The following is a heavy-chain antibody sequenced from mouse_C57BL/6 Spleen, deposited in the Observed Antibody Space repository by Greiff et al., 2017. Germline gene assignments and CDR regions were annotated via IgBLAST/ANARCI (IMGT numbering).Heavy chain of an antibody. J-gene: IGHJ4*01. D-gene: IGHD3-2*02. CDR3: ARNEAAQVLYAMDY. Sequence: VQLQQSGPGLVQPSQSLSITCTVSGFSLTSYGVHWVRQSPGKGLEWLGVIWSGGSTDYNAAFITRLSISKDNSKSQVFFKMNSLQADDTAIYYCARNEAAQVLYAMDYWGQGTSVTVSS. CDR2: IWSGGST. CDR1: GFSLTSYG. V-gene: IGHV2-2*01.